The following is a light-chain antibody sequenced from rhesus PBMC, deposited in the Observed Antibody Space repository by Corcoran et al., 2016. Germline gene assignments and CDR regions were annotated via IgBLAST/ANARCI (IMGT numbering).Light chain of an antibody. CDR1: QGITND. CDR3: QHYCSTPLT. V-gene: IGKV1-33*02. Sequence: DIQMTQSPSSLSASVGDRVTITCRASQGITNDLAWYQQKPGDTPKLLIYDASSLQSGIPSRVSGSGSGTDFTLTISSLQSVDFATYYCQHYCSTPLTFGGGTKVEIK. J-gene: IGKJ4*01. CDR2: DAS.